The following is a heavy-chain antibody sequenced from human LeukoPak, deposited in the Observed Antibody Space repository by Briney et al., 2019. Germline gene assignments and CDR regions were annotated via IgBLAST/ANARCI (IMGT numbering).Heavy chain of an antibody. CDR3: VRATRRDYGDVGY. D-gene: IGHD4-17*01. Sequence: PGGSLRLSCAASGFTFSSYSMDWVRQAPGKGLEWVSSISSSSSYIYYADSVKGRFTISRDNAKNSLYLQMNSLRAEGTAVYYCVRATRRDYGDVGYLRQGTLVTVCS. CDR2: ISSSSSYI. J-gene: IGHJ4*02. V-gene: IGHV3-21*01. CDR1: GFTFSSYS.